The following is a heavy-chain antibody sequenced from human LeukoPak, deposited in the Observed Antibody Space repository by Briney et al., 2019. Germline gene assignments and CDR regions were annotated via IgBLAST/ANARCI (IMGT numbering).Heavy chain of an antibody. J-gene: IGHJ5*02. CDR3: ARDCSSTSCWFDP. V-gene: IGHV1-18*01. CDR1: GYTFTSYG. D-gene: IGHD2-2*01. CDR2: ISAYNGNT. Sequence: VASVKVSCKASGYTFTSYGISWVRQAPGQGLEWKGWISAYNGNTNYAQKLQGRVTMTTDTSTSTAYMELRSLRSDDTAVYYCARDCSSTSCWFDPWGQGTLVTVSS.